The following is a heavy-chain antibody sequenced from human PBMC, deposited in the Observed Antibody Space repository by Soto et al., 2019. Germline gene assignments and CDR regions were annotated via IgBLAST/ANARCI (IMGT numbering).Heavy chain of an antibody. V-gene: IGHV3-30*18. CDR2: ISYDGSNK. CDR1: GFTFSSYG. J-gene: IGHJ4*02. D-gene: IGHD6-19*01. CDR3: AKDHHGGCSSGCRGWDY. Sequence: VQLVESGGGVVQPGRSLRLSCAASGFTFSSYGMHWVRQAPGKGLEWVAVISYDGSNKYYADSVKGRFTISRDNSKNTLYLQMNSLRAEDTAVYYCAKDHHGGCSSGCRGWDYWGQGTLVTVSS.